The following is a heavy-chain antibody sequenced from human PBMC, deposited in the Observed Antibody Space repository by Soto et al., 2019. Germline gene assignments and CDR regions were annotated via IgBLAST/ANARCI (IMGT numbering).Heavy chain of an antibody. Sequence: QVQLVQSGAEVKKPGSSVKVSCKASGGTFSSYAISWVRQAPGQGLEWMGGIIPISGTANYAQKFQGRVTINADESTSTAYMELSSLRSEDTAVYYCARSQGSRTSLEIYYYYYYGMDVWGQWTTVTVSS. V-gene: IGHV1-69*01. CDR2: IIPISGTA. J-gene: IGHJ6*02. CDR3: ARSQGSRTSLEIYYYYYYGMDV. CDR1: GGTFSSYA. D-gene: IGHD2-2*01.